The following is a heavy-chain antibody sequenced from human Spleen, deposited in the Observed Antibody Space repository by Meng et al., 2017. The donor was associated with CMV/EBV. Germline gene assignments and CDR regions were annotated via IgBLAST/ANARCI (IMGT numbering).Heavy chain of an antibody. CDR2: ISGSSSSI. Sequence: GGSLRLSCAASGFAFNAYTMSWVRQAPGKGLEWVSSISGSSSSIYYADSVKGRFTISRDNAKKSLYLQMNTLRAEDTAVYYCAKAYLASNYPWDWFDPWGQGTLVTVSS. V-gene: IGHV3-21*01. D-gene: IGHD4-11*01. CDR3: AKAYLASNYPWDWFDP. CDR1: GFAFNAYT. J-gene: IGHJ5*02.